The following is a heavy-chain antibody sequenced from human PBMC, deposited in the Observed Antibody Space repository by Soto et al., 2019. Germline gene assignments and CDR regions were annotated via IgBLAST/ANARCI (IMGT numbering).Heavy chain of an antibody. CDR2: IVPIVGMA. CDR1: GGTFNSYT. D-gene: IGHD5-18*01. CDR3: ARDTGGYTYGYYFDY. V-gene: IGHV1-69*08. J-gene: IGHJ4*02. Sequence: QVQLVQSGAEVKKPGSSVKVSCKASGGTFNSYTINWVRQAPGQGLEWMGRIVPIVGMANYTQNFQGRVTITADNSKSTAYMELRSLRSEDTAVYYCARDTGGYTYGYYFDYVGQGTLVTVSS.